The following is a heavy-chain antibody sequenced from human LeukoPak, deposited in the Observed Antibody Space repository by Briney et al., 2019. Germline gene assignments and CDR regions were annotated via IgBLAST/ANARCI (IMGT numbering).Heavy chain of an antibody. V-gene: IGHV3-23*01. J-gene: IGHJ3*02. D-gene: IGHD1-26*01. CDR2: ISGCGGYT. CDR3: AKDPKISGSCVRGFDI. CDR1: GFTFSIYA. Sequence: GGSLRLSCAASGFTFSIYAVSWVRHAPGKGLEWVSAISGCGGYTYFADSVKGRFTLSRDNSKNTLYLQMNGQRAEDTAVYYCAKDPKISGSCVRGFDIWGQGTMVTVSS.